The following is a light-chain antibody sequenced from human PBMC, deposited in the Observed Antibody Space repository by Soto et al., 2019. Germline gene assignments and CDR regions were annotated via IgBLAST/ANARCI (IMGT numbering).Light chain of an antibody. Sequence: EIVLTQSPATLSLSPGERATLSCRASQSVAYTYLAWFQQKPGQAPRLLIYGASNRATGIPDRFSGSGSGTEFTLTISSLQSEDFAVYYCQQYNNWQYTFGQGTKLEIK. CDR1: QSVAYT. J-gene: IGKJ2*01. CDR3: QQYNNWQYT. CDR2: GAS. V-gene: IGKV3D-15*01.